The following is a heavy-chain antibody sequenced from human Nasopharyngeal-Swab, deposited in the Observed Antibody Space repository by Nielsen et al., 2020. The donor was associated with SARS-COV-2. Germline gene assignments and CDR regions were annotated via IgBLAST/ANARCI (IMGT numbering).Heavy chain of an antibody. CDR1: GFTFSSYW. V-gene: IGHV3-7*03. CDR2: IKQDGSEK. J-gene: IGHJ4*02. CDR3: AREGDYGDYLVDY. Sequence: GESLKISCAASGFTFSSYWMSWVRQAPGKGLEWVANIKQDGSEKYYVDSVKGRFTISRDNAKNSLYLQMNSLRAEDTAVYYCAREGDYGDYLVDYWGQGTLVTVSS. D-gene: IGHD4-17*01.